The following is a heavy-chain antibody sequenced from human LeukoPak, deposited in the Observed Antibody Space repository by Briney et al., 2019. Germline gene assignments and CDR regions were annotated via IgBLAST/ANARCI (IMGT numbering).Heavy chain of an antibody. V-gene: IGHV3-23*01. D-gene: IGHD2-2*01. CDR2: ISGGGGGT. Sequence: GGSLRLSCAASGFTFTSYAMSWVRQAPGEGLEWVSAISGGGGGTYYADSVKGRFTISRDNSKNTLYLQMNSLRAEDTAVYYCAKDRKYCGSASCPYYFDDWGQGTLVTVSS. CDR1: GFTFTSYA. CDR3: AKDRKYCGSASCPYYFDD. J-gene: IGHJ4*02.